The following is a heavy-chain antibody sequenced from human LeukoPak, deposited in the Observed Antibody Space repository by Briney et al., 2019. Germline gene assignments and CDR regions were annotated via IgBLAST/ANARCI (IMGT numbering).Heavy chain of an antibody. CDR2: MDPKSGNT. D-gene: IGHD1-14*01. CDR3: AREVRGTRLYYYSYMDV. CDR1: GYTFTSYD. J-gene: IGHJ6*03. V-gene: IGHV1-8*01. Sequence: ASVKVSCKASGYTFTSYDINWVRQAPGQGLEWMGWMDPKSGNTGYSQTFQGRVTITRDTSISAAYMELSSLRSEDTAVYYCAREVRGTRLYYYSYMDVWGKGTTVIVSS.